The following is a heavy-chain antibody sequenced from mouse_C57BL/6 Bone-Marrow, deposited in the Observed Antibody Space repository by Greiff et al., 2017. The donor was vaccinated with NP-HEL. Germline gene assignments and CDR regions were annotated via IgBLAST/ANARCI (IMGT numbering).Heavy chain of an antibody. CDR2: IDPENGDT. V-gene: IGHV14-4*01. D-gene: IGHD1-1*01. Sequence: VQLQQSGAELVRPGASVKLSCTASGFNIKDDYMHWVKQRPEQGLEWIGWIDPENGDTEYASKFQGKATITADTSSTTAYLQLSSLTSEDTAVYYCTTFYYYGSSYYFDYWGQGTTLTVSS. J-gene: IGHJ2*01. CDR3: TTFYYYGSSYYFDY. CDR1: GFNIKDDY.